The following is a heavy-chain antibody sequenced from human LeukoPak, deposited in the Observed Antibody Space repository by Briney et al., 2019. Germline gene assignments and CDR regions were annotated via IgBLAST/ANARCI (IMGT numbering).Heavy chain of an antibody. D-gene: IGHD2-2*01. CDR2: ISAYNGNT. Sequence: ASVKVSCKASGYTFTTYGISWVRQAPGQGLEWMGWISAYNGNTNYAQKLQGRVTMTTDTSTSTAYMELRSLRSDDTAVYYCARDTVVVPAASYYYYMDVWGKGTTVTISS. CDR3: ARDTVVVPAASYYYYMDV. V-gene: IGHV1-18*01. CDR1: GYTFTTYG. J-gene: IGHJ6*03.